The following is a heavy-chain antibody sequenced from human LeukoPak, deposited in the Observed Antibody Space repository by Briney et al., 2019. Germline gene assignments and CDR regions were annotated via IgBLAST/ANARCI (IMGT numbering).Heavy chain of an antibody. V-gene: IGHV1-18*01. J-gene: IGHJ5*02. Sequence: ASVKVSCKASGYTFTSYGISWVRQAPGQGLEWMGWISAHNGNTNYAQKLQGRVTMTTDTSTSTAYMELRSLRSDDTAVYYCASMSGSYYLPFRFDPWGQGTLVTVSS. CDR2: ISAHNGNT. CDR3: ASMSGSYYLPFRFDP. D-gene: IGHD1-26*01. CDR1: GYTFTSYG.